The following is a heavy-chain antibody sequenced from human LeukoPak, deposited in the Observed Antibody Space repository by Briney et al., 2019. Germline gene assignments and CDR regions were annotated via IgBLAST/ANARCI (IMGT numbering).Heavy chain of an antibody. CDR3: ARDLDGSGSYYDY. CDR2: MNPNSGNT. J-gene: IGHJ4*02. D-gene: IGHD3-10*01. CDR1: GYTFTSYD. V-gene: IGHV1-8*01. Sequence: GASVKVSCKASGYTFTSYDTNWVRQATGQGLEWMGWMNPNSGNTGYAQKFQGRVTMTRNTSISTAYMELSSLRSEDTAVYYCARDLDGSGSYYDYWGQGTLVTVSS.